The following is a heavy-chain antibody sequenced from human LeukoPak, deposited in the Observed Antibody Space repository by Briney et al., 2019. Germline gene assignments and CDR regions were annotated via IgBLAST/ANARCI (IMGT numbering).Heavy chain of an antibody. CDR3: ARQIGVSIDY. CDR1: RFTFSRFD. D-gene: IGHD5/OR15-5a*01. CDR2: IRFDGSNK. V-gene: IGHV3-30*02. J-gene: IGHJ4*02. Sequence: GGSLRLSCAASRFTFSRFDMHWVRQAPGKGLEWVTFIRFDGSNKYYADSVKGRFTISRDNSKNTLYLQMSSLRPEDTAVYYCARQIGVSIDYWGQGTLVTVSS.